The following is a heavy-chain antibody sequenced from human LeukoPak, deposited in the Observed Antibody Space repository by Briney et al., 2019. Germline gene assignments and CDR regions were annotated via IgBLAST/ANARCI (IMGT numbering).Heavy chain of an antibody. J-gene: IGHJ4*02. Sequence: TGGSLRLSCAASGFTFRSYGMHWVRQAPRKGLEWVAFIRYDGSNKYYADSVKGRFTISSGNAKKTLYLQMNSLRAGYAAVYYCAKDAGWIDEEYYYDSSGCDYWGQGTLVTVSS. D-gene: IGHD3-22*01. V-gene: IGHV3-30*02. CDR1: GFTFRSYG. CDR3: AKDAGWIDEEYYYDSSGCDY. CDR2: IRYDGSNK.